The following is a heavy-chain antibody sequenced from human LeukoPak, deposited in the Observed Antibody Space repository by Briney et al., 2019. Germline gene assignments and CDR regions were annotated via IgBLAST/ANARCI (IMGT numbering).Heavy chain of an antibody. J-gene: IGHJ5*02. V-gene: IGHV4-59*01. CDR1: GGSISSYY. Sequence: PSETLSLTCTVSGGSISSYYWNWIRQPPGKGLEWIGHIYNSGSTNYNPSLKSRVTISVDTSKNQFSLELSSVTAADTAVYYCVKDGSGSYYNWFDPWGQGTLVTVSS. D-gene: IGHD1-26*01. CDR2: IYNSGST. CDR3: VKDGSGSYYNWFDP.